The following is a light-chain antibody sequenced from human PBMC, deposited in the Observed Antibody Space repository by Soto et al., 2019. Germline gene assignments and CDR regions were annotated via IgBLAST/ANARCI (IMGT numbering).Light chain of an antibody. V-gene: IGKV3-20*01. J-gene: IGKJ5*01. CDR3: HQSLA. CDR1: QSVSSSY. Sequence: EIVLTQSPGTLSLSPGERATLSCRASQSVSSSYLAWYQQKPGQAPRLLIYGASSRATGIPDRFSGSGSGTVFTLTISRLEPEDFAVYYCHQSLAFGQGTRLEIK. CDR2: GAS.